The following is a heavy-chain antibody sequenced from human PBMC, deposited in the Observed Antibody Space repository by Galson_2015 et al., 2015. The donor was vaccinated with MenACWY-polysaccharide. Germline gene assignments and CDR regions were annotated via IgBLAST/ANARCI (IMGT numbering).Heavy chain of an antibody. J-gene: IGHJ5*01. CDR1: GFSLTTNGVG. Sequence: PALVKPTQTLTLTCTFSGFSLTTNGVGVGWLRQSPGKALECLAIIYWDDDKRYSPSLRNRLTINKDTSGKEVVLTMTDMDPVDTGTYCCAHRLGGSGDWDVGCFDSWGQGTLVTVSS. D-gene: IGHD2-21*02. CDR2: IYWDDDK. V-gene: IGHV2-5*02. CDR3: AHRLGGSGDWDVGCFDS.